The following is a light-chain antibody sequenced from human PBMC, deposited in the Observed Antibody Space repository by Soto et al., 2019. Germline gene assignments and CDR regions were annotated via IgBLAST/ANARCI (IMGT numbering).Light chain of an antibody. CDR3: SSYTSSSSFYV. J-gene: IGLJ1*01. CDR2: DVS. Sequence: QSALTQPASVSGSPGQSITISCTGTSSDVGGYNYVSWYQQHPGKAPKLTIYDVSNRPSGVPNRFSGSKSGNTASLTISGLQAEDEADYYGSSYTSSSSFYVFGSGTKLTVL. V-gene: IGLV2-14*03. CDR1: SSDVGGYNY.